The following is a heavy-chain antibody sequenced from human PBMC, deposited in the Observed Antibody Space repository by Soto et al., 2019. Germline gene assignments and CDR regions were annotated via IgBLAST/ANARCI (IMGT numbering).Heavy chain of an antibody. CDR2: FDPEDGET. D-gene: IGHD3-3*01. Sequence: QVQLVQSGAEVKKPGASVKVSCKVSGYTLTELSMHWVRQAPGKGLEWTGGFDPEDGETIYAQKFQGRVTMTEDTSTDTAYMELSSLRSEDTAVYYCATAFTIFGVVTRYYYYGMDVWGQGTTVTVSS. CDR3: ATAFTIFGVVTRYYYYGMDV. V-gene: IGHV1-24*01. J-gene: IGHJ6*02. CDR1: GYTLTELS.